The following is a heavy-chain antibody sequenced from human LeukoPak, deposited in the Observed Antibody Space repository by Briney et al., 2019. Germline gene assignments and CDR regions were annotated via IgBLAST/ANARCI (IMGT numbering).Heavy chain of an antibody. CDR3: ASVRRSATTPYYFDY. CDR2: ICHGGST. Sequence: SETLSLTCSVSGYSIGDGYCWGWLRQPPGKGLEWSGTICHGGSTYYNPSLKSRVTISVDTSKNQFSLKLNSVTAADTAVYYCASVRRSATTPYYFDYCGQGTLVTVSS. V-gene: IGHV4-38-2*01. CDR1: GYSIGDGYC. J-gene: IGHJ4*02. D-gene: IGHD2-15*01.